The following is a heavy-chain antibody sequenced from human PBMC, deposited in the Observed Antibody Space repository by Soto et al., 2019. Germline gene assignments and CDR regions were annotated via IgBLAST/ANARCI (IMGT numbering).Heavy chain of an antibody. Sequence: SETLSLTCTVSGGSISSYDLTWIRQPPGKALEWIGYVYYNGGTNYSPSLKSRVTISLDTSKNQFSLKLTSVTAADTAVYYCARAAHYSGSYYGYWGQGTLVTVSS. V-gene: IGHV4-59*01. D-gene: IGHD1-26*01. CDR3: ARAAHYSGSYYGY. CDR2: VYYNGGT. CDR1: GGSISSYD. J-gene: IGHJ4*02.